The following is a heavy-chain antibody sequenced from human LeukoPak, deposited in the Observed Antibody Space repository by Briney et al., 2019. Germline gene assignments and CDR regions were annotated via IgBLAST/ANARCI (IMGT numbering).Heavy chain of an antibody. D-gene: IGHD2-15*01. J-gene: IGHJ5*02. V-gene: IGHV4-39*01. CDR2: IYYSGST. Sequence: PSETLSLTCTVSGVSVNSSSYYWGWIRQPPGKGLDWIGSIYYSGSTYYNPSLKSRVTISVDTSKSQFSLKVSSVTAADTAVYYCARALGYCSGGSCTRGYNWFDPWGQGTLVTVPS. CDR1: GVSVNSSSYY. CDR3: ARALGYCSGGSCTRGYNWFDP.